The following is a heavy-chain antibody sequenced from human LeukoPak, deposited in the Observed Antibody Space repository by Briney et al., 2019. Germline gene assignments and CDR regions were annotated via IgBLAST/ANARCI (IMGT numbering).Heavy chain of an antibody. Sequence: GGSLRLSCAASGFTLSSYAMSWVRQAPGKGLEWVSAISGSGGSTYYADSVKGRFTISRDNSKNTPYLQMNSLRAEDTAVYYCAKVEDSSQYFDYWGQGTLVTVSS. J-gene: IGHJ4*02. V-gene: IGHV3-23*01. CDR2: ISGSGGST. CDR3: AKVEDSSQYFDY. D-gene: IGHD2-15*01. CDR1: GFTLSSYA.